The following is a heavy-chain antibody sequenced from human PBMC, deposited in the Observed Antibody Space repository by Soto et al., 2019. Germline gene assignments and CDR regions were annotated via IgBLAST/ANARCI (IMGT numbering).Heavy chain of an antibody. CDR1: GYTFTTYA. V-gene: IGHV1-3*04. CDR2: INTANGNT. CDR3: ARDLRNPYYFTY. J-gene: IGHJ4*02. Sequence: GASVKVSCKASGYTFTTYAMHWVRQAPGQRLEWMGWINTANGNTKYSQKIQGRVTITRYTSASTAYMELSSLKSEYTSVFYCARDLRNPYYFTYWGQGTLVTVSS.